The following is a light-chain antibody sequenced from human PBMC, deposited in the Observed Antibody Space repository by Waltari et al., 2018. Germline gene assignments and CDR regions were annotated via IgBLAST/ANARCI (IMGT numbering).Light chain of an antibody. V-gene: IGKV3-20*01. CDR1: QTITGSW. CDR2: GAS. CDR3: QQYDGSVVT. Sequence: EIVLTQSPGTLSVSPGERVTVSGRASQTITGSWLTWYHQKPGQAPRLLIYGASNRAPGIPDRSSGRGSGTDFTLTISRVEPEDAAVYYCQQYDGSVVTFGGGTKVEIK. J-gene: IGKJ4*01.